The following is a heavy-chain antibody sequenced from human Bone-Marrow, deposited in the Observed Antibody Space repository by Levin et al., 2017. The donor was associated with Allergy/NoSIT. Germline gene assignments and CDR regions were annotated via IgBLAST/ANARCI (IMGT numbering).Heavy chain of an antibody. D-gene: IGHD3-3*01. Sequence: LSLTCAASGFTISTNAMSWVRQAPGKGLEWVSGVGGDGRTHYADSVRGRFTISRDNSKNTLYLQLNTLRVEDTALYYCANDFYFWSAADSWGQGTLVNVSS. CDR3: ANDFYFWSAADS. V-gene: IGHV3-23*01. CDR2: VGGDGRT. CDR1: GFTISTNA. J-gene: IGHJ4*02.